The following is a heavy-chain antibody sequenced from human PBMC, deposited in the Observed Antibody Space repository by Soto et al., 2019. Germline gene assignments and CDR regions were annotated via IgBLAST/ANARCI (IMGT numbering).Heavy chain of an antibody. CDR1: GYSFTTYW. CDR2: IDPGDSST. Sequence: PGESLKISCQGSGYSFTTYWISRVRQVPGKGLEWMGKIDPGDSSTNYSPSFRGHITISVDRSINTAHLQFSSLKAADTAVYYCARLEKWYYNYYGLDVWGQGTMVTVSS. D-gene: IGHD1-26*01. V-gene: IGHV5-10-1*01. CDR3: ARLEKWYYNYYGLDV. J-gene: IGHJ6*02.